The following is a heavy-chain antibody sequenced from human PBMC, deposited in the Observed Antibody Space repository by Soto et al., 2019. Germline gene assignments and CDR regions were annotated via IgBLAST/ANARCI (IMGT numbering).Heavy chain of an antibody. CDR3: ARMTARWLRRYYFDY. J-gene: IGHJ4*02. D-gene: IGHD5-12*01. V-gene: IGHV2-26*01. Sequence: QVTLKESGPVLVKPTETLTLTCTVSGFSLSNARMGVSWIRQPPGKALEWLAHIFSNDEKSYSTSLKSRLTISKDTSKSQVVLTMTNMDPVDTATYYCARMTARWLRRYYFDYWGQGTLVTVSS. CDR2: IFSNDEK. CDR1: GFSLSNARMG.